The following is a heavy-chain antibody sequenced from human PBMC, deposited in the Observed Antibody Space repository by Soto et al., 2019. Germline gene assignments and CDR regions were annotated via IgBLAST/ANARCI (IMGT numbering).Heavy chain of an antibody. J-gene: IGHJ4*02. Sequence: GGSLRLSCAASGFTFSSYAMSWVRQAPGKGLEWVSSISGSGGSTYYADSVKGRFTISRDNSKNTLYLQMNSLRAEDTAVYYCAKDRDDFWSGYHDYWGQGTLVTVSS. CDR2: ISGSGGST. CDR1: GFTFSSYA. V-gene: IGHV3-23*01. CDR3: AKDRDDFWSGYHDY. D-gene: IGHD3-3*01.